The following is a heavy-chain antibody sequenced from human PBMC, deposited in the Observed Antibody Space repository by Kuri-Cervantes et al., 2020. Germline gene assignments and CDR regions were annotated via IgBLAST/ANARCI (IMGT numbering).Heavy chain of an antibody. CDR3: ARDPGGYSYGPLNFDY. J-gene: IGHJ4*02. Sequence: GGSLRLSCAASGFTFSSYSMNWVRQAPGKGLEWVSYISSSSSTIYYADSVKGRFTISRDNAKNSLYLQMNSLRAEDTAVYYCARDPGGYSYGPLNFDYWGQGTLVTVSS. CDR2: ISSSSSTI. CDR1: GFTFSSYS. V-gene: IGHV3-48*04. D-gene: IGHD5-18*01.